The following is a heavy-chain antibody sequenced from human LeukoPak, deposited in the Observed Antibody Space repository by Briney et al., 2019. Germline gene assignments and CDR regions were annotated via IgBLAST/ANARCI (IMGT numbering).Heavy chain of an antibody. Sequence: SETLSLTCPVYGGSMSSSSYYWGWIRQPPGKGLEWIGGSYYSGSTYYNPSLKSRVTISVDTSKNQFSLKLSSVTAADTAVYYRAREGAPPYYYYYMDVWGKGTTVTVSS. CDR1: GGSMSSSSYY. CDR2: SYYSGST. V-gene: IGHV4-39*07. J-gene: IGHJ6*03. CDR3: AREGAPPYYYYYMDV. D-gene: IGHD1-14*01.